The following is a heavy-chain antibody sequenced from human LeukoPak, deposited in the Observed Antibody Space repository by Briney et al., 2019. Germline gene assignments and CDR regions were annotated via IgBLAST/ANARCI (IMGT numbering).Heavy chain of an antibody. CDR1: GFTFSNYG. J-gene: IGHJ4*02. CDR2: VRSDGGIK. CDR3: AKDLPAAYSDY. V-gene: IGHV3-30*02. D-gene: IGHD2-2*01. Sequence: PGGSLRLSCAASGFTFSNYGMHWVRQAPGKGLEWVAFVRSDGGIKYYADSVKGRFTISRDNSRTTLHLQMNSLRAEDTAVYHCAKDLPAAYSDYWGQGTQVTVSS.